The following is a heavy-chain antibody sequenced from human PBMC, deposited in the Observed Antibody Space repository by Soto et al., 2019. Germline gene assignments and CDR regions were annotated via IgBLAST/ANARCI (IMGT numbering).Heavy chain of an antibody. Sequence: PGGSLRLSCVASGFTFSNYGMHWARQAPGKGLEWVAVIWYDGNNKYYADSVKGRFTISRDNSNNTLYVQMTSLRAEDTAVYYCARGLHSLFDYWGQGTLVTVS. V-gene: IGHV3-33*01. CDR3: ARGLHSLFDY. CDR2: IWYDGNNK. J-gene: IGHJ4*02. CDR1: GFTFSNYG. D-gene: IGHD2-21*01.